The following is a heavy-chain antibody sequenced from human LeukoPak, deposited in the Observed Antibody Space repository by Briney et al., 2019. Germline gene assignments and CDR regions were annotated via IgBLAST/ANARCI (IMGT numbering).Heavy chain of an antibody. J-gene: IGHJ4*02. Sequence: PGGSLRLSCAAAGFTFSYYDMNWVRRAPGKGLEWVSYISTSTSTIYYADSVKGRFTISRDNARNSLYLQMNSLRAEDTAVYYCARSVPFEEPSPVAWGQGTLVTVSS. D-gene: IGHD3-10*01. V-gene: IGHV3-48*01. CDR3: ARSVPFEEPSPVA. CDR1: GFTFSYYD. CDR2: ISTSTSTI.